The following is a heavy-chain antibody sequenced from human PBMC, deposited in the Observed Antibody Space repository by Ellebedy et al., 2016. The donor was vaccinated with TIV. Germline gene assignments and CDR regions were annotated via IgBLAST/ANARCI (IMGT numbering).Heavy chain of an antibody. J-gene: IGHJ3*02. V-gene: IGHV4-59*01. CDR1: GGSITNYC. CDR3: ARNNITISGETDAFDM. D-gene: IGHD3-3*01. CDR2: IFYSGST. Sequence: MPSETLSLTCSVSGGSITNYCWSWIRQPPGKGLEWLGFIFYSGSTNYNPSLRSRVTISRDSSKNQFSLRLTSVTAADTAVYYCARNNITISGETDAFDMWGQGTIVTVSS.